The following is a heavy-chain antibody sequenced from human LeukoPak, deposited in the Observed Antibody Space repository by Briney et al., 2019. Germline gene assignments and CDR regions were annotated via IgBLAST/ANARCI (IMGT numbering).Heavy chain of an antibody. CDR2: SKSNGSST. V-gene: IGHV3-74*01. CDR1: GFTLSSGSW. Sequence: PGGSLRLSCAASGFTLSSGSWMNWVRQVPGKGLVWVSSSKSNGSSTTYADSVKGRFTISTDNAKNTLYLNMNSLRDDDTAVYYCAKSDWFDPWGQGTLVTVSS. CDR3: AKSDWFDP. J-gene: IGHJ5*02.